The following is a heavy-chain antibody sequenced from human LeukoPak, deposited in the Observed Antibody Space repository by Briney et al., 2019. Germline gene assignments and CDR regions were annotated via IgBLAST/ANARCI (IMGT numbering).Heavy chain of an antibody. CDR1: GYSFTTYW. V-gene: IGHV5-10-1*01. J-gene: IGHJ4*02. CDR3: ARRSHAQGPNGIDY. Sequence: GESLRISCKGAGYSFTTYWIIWVRQMPGKGLEWMGRIDPSDSYTNYSPSFQGHVTISSDKSINTAYLQWSSLKASDTAMYYCARRSHAQGPNGIDYWGQGTLVTVSS. D-gene: IGHD2-2*01. CDR2: IDPSDSYT.